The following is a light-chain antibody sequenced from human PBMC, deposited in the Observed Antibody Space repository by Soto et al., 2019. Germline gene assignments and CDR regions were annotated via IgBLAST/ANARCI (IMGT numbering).Light chain of an antibody. V-gene: IGLV1-47*01. CDR1: SSNIGNTY. CDR2: RNN. CDR3: AAWDDSLSDSHVV. Sequence: QSVLTQPPSASGTPGQRVTISCSGSSSNIGNTYVYWYQQLPGAAPKLLIYRNNQRPSGVPDRFSGSKSGTSASLAISGLRSEDEADYFCAAWDDSLSDSHVVFGGGTKLTVL. J-gene: IGLJ2*01.